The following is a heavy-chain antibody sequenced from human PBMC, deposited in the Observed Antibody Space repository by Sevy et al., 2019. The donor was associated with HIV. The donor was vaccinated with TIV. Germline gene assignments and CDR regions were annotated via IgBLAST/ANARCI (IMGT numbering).Heavy chain of an antibody. V-gene: IGHV1-46*01. CDR2: INPSGGST. D-gene: IGHD2-21*02. CDR3: ARGGRIVVVTAGPLDY. J-gene: IGHJ4*02. CDR1: GYTFTSYY. Sequence: ASVKVSCKACGYTFTSYYMHWVRQAPGQGLEWMGIINPSGGSTSYAQKFQGRVTMTRDTSTSTVYMELSSLGSEDTAVYYCARGGRIVVVTAGPLDYWGQGTLVTVSS.